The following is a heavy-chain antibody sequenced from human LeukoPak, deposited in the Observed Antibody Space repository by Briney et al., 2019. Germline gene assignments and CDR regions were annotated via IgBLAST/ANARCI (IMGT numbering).Heavy chain of an antibody. CDR1: GYTFTSYR. CDR2: IRAYNGNT. D-gene: IGHD1-26*01. J-gene: IGHJ4*02. V-gene: IGHV1-18*01. CDR3: ARDRGRLGFDY. Sequence: ASVKVSCKPSGYTFTSYRISWVRQAPRQGLEWVGWIRAYNGNTNYAQKLQGSVTMTTDTSTSTDYMELRSLRSDDTAVYYCARDRGRLGFDYWGQGTLVTVSS.